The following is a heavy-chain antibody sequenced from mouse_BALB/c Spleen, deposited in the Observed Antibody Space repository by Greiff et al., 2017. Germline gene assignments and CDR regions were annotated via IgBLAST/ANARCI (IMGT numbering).Heavy chain of an antibody. Sequence: EVQGVESGGGLVQPGGSRKLSCAASGFTFSSYAMSWVRQTPEKRLEWVASISSGGSTYYPDSVKGRFTISRDNARNILYLQMSSLRSEDTAMYYCARGYYGNYDWYFDVWGAGTTVTVSS. CDR1: GFTFSSYA. CDR3: ARGYYGNYDWYFDV. J-gene: IGHJ1*01. V-gene: IGHV5-6-5*01. CDR2: ISSGGST. D-gene: IGHD2-1*01.